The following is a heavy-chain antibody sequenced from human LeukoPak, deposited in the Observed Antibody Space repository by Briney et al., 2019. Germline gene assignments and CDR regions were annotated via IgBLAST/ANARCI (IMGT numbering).Heavy chain of an antibody. J-gene: IGHJ6*03. CDR1: GGSISSGSYY. D-gene: IGHD3-10*01. CDR2: IYTSGST. V-gene: IGHV4-61*02. CDR3: ASTARQYGSGSYYHYYYYMDV. Sequence: SQTLSLTCTVSGGSISSGSYYWGWIRQPAGKGLEWIGRIYTSGSTNYNPSLTSRVTISVDTSKNQFSLKLSSVTAANTAVYYCASTARQYGSGSYYHYYYYMDVWGKGTTVTVSS.